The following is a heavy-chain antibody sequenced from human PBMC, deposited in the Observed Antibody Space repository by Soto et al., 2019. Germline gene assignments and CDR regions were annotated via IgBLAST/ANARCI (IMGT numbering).Heavy chain of an antibody. V-gene: IGHV4-39*01. CDR3: ARHTPAISISDH. CDR2: IYYSGST. D-gene: IGHD2-15*01. Sequence: PSETLSLTCTVSGGSISRSSYYWGWFRQPPGKGLEWIGSIYYSGSTYYNPSLKSRVTISVDTSKNQFSLKLSSVTAADTAVYYCARHTPAISISDHWGQGTLVTVS. J-gene: IGHJ4*02. CDR1: GGSISRSSYY.